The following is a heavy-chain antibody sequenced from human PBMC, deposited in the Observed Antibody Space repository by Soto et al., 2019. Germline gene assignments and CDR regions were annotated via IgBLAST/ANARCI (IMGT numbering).Heavy chain of an antibody. Sequence: QVQLVQSGAEVKKPGSSVKVSCKASGGTFSSYAISWVRQAPGQGLEWMGGIIPIFGTANYAQKFQGRVTIPADESTSTAYMELSSLRSEDTAVYYCARDLGIAAAGTRQEVHYGMDVWGQGTTVTVSS. CDR2: IIPIFGTA. J-gene: IGHJ6*02. V-gene: IGHV1-69*12. D-gene: IGHD6-13*01. CDR3: ARDLGIAAAGTRQEVHYGMDV. CDR1: GGTFSSYA.